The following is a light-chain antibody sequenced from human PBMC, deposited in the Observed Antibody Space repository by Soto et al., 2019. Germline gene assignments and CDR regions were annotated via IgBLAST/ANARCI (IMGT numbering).Light chain of an antibody. CDR1: QSVSSSS. V-gene: IGKV3-11*01. Sequence: PGERATLSCRASQSVSSSSLAWYQQKPGQAPRLLIYDASSRATGVPARFSGSGSGTDFTLAISSLEPEDFAVYYCQQRSNWPPLTFGQGTKVDIK. J-gene: IGKJ1*01. CDR3: QQRSNWPPLT. CDR2: DAS.